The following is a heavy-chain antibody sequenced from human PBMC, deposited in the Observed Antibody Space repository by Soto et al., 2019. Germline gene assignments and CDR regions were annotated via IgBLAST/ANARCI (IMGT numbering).Heavy chain of an antibody. CDR1: GFTFSSYA. J-gene: IGHJ4*02. D-gene: IGHD3-3*01. Sequence: GGSLRLSCAASGFTFSSYAMSWVRQAPGKGLEWVSAISGSGGSTYYADSVKGRFTISRDNSKNTLYLQMNSLRAEDTAVYYCAKLMGRFGVVIINFAFDYWGQGTLVTVSS. V-gene: IGHV3-23*01. CDR3: AKLMGRFGVVIINFAFDY. CDR2: ISGSGGST.